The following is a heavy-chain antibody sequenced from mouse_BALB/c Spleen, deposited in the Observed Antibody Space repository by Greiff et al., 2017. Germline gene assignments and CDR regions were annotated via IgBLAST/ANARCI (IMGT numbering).Heavy chain of an antibody. CDR3: ARGNGPSY. J-gene: IGHJ2*01. CDR2: IYPGSGST. CDR1: GYTFTDYV. Sequence: QVQLKQSGPELVKPGASVKMSCKASGYTFTDYVISWVKQRTGQGLEWIGEIYPGSGSTYYNEKFKGKATLTADKSSNTAYMQLSSLTSEDSAVYFCARGNGPSYWGQGTTLTVSS. V-gene: IGHV1-77*01.